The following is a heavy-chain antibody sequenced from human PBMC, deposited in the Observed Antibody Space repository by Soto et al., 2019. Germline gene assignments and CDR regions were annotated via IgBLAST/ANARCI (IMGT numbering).Heavy chain of an antibody. Sequence: ASVKVSCKTCCYHFSNYVITWERQPPGQPLEWLGWISLYSDGTXYAQKLQRRVSMNTETPTTTAYMELRSLRSDDTDDYYCERVLRGPEASFGPWDQGTLVTVFS. J-gene: IGHJ5*02. V-gene: IGHV1-18*01. CDR3: ERVLRGPEASFGP. CDR1: CYHFSNYV. D-gene: IGHD3-3*01. CDR2: ISLYSDGT.